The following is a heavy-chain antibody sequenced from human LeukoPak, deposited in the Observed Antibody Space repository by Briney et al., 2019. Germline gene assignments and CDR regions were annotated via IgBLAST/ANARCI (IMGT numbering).Heavy chain of an antibody. J-gene: IGHJ4*02. CDR3: ARHNYPYYYDSSGYYPTDY. CDR2: IYYSGST. V-gene: IGHV4-39*01. D-gene: IGHD3-22*01. Sequence: SETLSLTCTVSGDSISSIISYWGCIRQPPGKGLEWIGSIYYSGSTYYNPSLKSRVTISVDTSKNQFSLKLSSVTAADTAVYYCARHNYPYYYDSSGYYPTDYWGQGTLVTVSS. CDR1: GDSISSIISY.